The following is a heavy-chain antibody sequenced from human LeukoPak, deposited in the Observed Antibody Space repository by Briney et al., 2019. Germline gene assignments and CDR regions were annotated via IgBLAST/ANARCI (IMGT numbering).Heavy chain of an antibody. J-gene: IGHJ4*02. V-gene: IGHV3-30-3*01. CDR2: ISYDGSNK. CDR1: GFTFSSYA. Sequence: GGSLRLSCAASGFTFSSYAMHWVRQAPGKGLEWVAVISYDGSNKYYADSVKGRFTISRDNSKNTLYLQMNSLRAEDTAVYYCARDHVAAVPGGDYWGQGTLVTVSS. CDR3: ARDHVAAVPGGDY. D-gene: IGHD6-13*01.